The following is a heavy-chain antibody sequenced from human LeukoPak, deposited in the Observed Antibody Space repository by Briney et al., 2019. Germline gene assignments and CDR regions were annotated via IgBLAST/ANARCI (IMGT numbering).Heavy chain of an antibody. D-gene: IGHD6-6*01. CDR3: AKGSSSLDPFDI. J-gene: IGHJ3*02. CDR1: GFPFSSYG. CDR2: IRYDGSNK. V-gene: IGHV3-30*02. Sequence: GGSLRLSCAASGFPFSSYGMHWVRQAPGKGLEWVAFIRYDGSNKYYADSVKGRFTISRDNSKNTLYLQMNSLRAEDTAVYYCAKGSSSLDPFDIWGQGTMVTVSS.